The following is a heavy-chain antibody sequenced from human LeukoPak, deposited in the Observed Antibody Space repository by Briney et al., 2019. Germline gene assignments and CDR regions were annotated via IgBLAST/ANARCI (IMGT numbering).Heavy chain of an antibody. Sequence: SETLSLTCTVSGVSISGNYWSWIRQPPGKGLEWIGYIFYTGSTNYNPSLQSRVTILLDTSKNQFSLKLSSVSAADTAVYYCARGADGVSSNSRGWFDPWGQGTLVTVSS. J-gene: IGHJ5*02. V-gene: IGHV4-59*01. CDR3: ARGADGVSSNSRGWFDP. D-gene: IGHD2-15*01. CDR2: IFYTGST. CDR1: GVSISGNY.